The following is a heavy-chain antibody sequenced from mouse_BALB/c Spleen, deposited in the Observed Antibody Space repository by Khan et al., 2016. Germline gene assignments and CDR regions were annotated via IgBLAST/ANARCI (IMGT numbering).Heavy chain of an antibody. CDR1: GDSINSNY. D-gene: IGHD3-3*01. V-gene: IGHV3-8*02. Sequence: EVKLLESGPSLVKPSQTLSLTCSVTGDSINSNYWNWIRKFPGNKLEYMGYISYSGSTYYNPSLKSRISITRDTSKNQYYLQLNSVTTEDTATYYCARYCRDAMDYWGQGTSVTVSS. CDR2: ISYSGST. J-gene: IGHJ4*01. CDR3: ARYCRDAMDY.